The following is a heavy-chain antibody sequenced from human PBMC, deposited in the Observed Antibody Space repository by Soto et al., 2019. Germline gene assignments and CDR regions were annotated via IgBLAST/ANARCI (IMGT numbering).Heavy chain of an antibody. CDR3: TIGSWSGEVFDI. CDR2: IIPMLGIA. CDR1: GGTFSTYS. D-gene: IGHD2-21*01. V-gene: IGHV1-69*02. Sequence: QVQLVQSGAEVKKPGSSVKVSCKDSGGTFSTYSMFWVRQAPGQGLEWMGRIIPMLGIANYAQRFQDRVTINAAKSTAPAYMELSSLRSEDTALYYCTIGSWSGEVFDIWGQGTMVTVSS. J-gene: IGHJ3*02.